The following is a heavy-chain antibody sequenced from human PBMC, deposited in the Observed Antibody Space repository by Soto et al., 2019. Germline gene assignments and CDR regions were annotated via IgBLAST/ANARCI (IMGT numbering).Heavy chain of an antibody. D-gene: IGHD2-15*01. CDR2: IYYSGST. CDR1: GGSISSSSYY. J-gene: IGHJ5*02. V-gene: IGHV4-39*07. CDR3: ASALYCSGGSCSFDP. Sequence: ETLSLTCTVSGGSISSSSYYWGWIRQPPGKGLEWIGSIYYSGSTYYNPSLKSRVTISVDTSKNQFSLKLTSVTAADTAVYYCASALYCSGGSCSFDPWGQGTLVTVSS.